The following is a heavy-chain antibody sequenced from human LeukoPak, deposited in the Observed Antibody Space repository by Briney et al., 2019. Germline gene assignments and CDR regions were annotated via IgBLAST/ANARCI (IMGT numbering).Heavy chain of an antibody. V-gene: IGHV1-46*01. J-gene: IGHJ5*02. Sequence: GASVKVSCKASGYILTSYYMHWVRQAPAQGLAWMGLINPSGGRTNYAQKSQGRLTMTRDMSTSTVYMELSSLRSEDTAVYYCARALPHRRLMDTTMNQPWFDRWGQGTLVTVSS. CDR3: ARALPHRRLMDTTMNQPWFDR. D-gene: IGHD5-18*01. CDR2: INPSGGRT. CDR1: GYILTSYY.